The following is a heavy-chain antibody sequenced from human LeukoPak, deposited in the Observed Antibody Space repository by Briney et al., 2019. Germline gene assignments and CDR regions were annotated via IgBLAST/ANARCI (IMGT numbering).Heavy chain of an antibody. D-gene: IGHD1-7*01. Sequence: PGGSLRLSCAASGFTFSSHTMKWVRQAPGKGLEWVSYISRCGSTMYYADSVRGRFTISRDNAQNSLYLQMNTLRAENTPVYYCARDNYWNYLAHYCYYLDVRGKGTRVSVSS. J-gene: IGHJ6*03. CDR3: ARDNYWNYLAHYCYYLDV. CDR2: ISRCGSTM. CDR1: GFTFSSHT. V-gene: IGHV3-48*01.